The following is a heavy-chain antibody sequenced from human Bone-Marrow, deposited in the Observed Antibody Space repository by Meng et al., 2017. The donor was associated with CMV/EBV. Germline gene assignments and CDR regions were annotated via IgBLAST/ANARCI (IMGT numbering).Heavy chain of an antibody. Sequence: GGSLRLSCAASGFTFSSYSMNWVRQAPGKGLDWVGRIKSKTDGGTTDYAAPVKGRFTISRDDSKNTLYLQMNSLKTEDTAVYYCTTAPLLSRRITIFGEDYWGQGTLVTVSS. V-gene: IGHV3-15*01. J-gene: IGHJ4*02. D-gene: IGHD3-3*01. CDR2: IKSKTDGGTT. CDR1: GFTFSSYS. CDR3: TTAPLLSRRITIFGEDY.